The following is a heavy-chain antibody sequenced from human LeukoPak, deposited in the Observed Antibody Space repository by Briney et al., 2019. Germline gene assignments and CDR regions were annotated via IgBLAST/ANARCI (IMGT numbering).Heavy chain of an antibody. D-gene: IGHD6-13*01. CDR1: GFTFTSYS. CDR3: ARDPGSTAGFDY. Sequence: GGSLRLSCVASGFTFTSYSLNWVRQAPGKGLEWVSYMNSGSTIYYADSVKGRFAISRDNAKNSVFLQVNSLRDEDTAVYYCARDPGSTAGFDYWGQGTLVTVSS. J-gene: IGHJ4*02. CDR2: MNSGSTI. V-gene: IGHV3-48*02.